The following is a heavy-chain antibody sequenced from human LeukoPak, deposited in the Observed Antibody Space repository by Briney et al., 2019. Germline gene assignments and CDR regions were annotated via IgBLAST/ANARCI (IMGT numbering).Heavy chain of an antibody. V-gene: IGHV5-51*01. J-gene: IGHJ3*02. CDR2: FYPGDSDT. Sequence: GESLKISCQGSGYSFTSYWIGWVRQMPGKGLGWMGIFYPGDSDTRYRPSFQAQVTISADKSISTAFLQWSSLKASDTAMYYCATQAPYIVVVPAAITSGVQDAFDIWGQGTMVTVSS. CDR3: ATQAPYIVVVPAAITSGVQDAFDI. D-gene: IGHD2-2*02. CDR1: GYSFTSYW.